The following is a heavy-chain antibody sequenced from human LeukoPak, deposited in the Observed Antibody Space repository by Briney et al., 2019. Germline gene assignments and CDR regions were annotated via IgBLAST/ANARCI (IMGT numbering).Heavy chain of an antibody. CDR1: GFTFCAFV. CDR3: TTDYQLDY. D-gene: IGHD2-2*01. J-gene: IGHJ4*02. CDR2: IRTKANDETT. Sequence: GGSLRLSCTASGFTFCAFVVSWVRQTPGKGLEWVGFIRTKANDETTKYAASVQGRFTISRDDSNSIAYLQMNSLKTEDTAVYYCTTDYQLDYWGQGTLVTVSS. V-gene: IGHV3-49*04.